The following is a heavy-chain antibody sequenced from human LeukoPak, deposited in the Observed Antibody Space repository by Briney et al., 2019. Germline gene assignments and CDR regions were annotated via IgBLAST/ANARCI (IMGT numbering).Heavy chain of an antibody. CDR3: AKDLTDCSSTSCHDY. J-gene: IGHJ4*02. Sequence: GGSLRLSCAASGFTFSSYGMHWVRQAPGKGLEWVAFIRYDGSNKYYADSVKGRFTISRDNSKNTLYLQMNSLRAEDTAVYYCAKDLTDCSSTSCHDYWGQGTLVTVSS. V-gene: IGHV3-30*02. CDR1: GFTFSSYG. D-gene: IGHD2-2*01. CDR2: IRYDGSNK.